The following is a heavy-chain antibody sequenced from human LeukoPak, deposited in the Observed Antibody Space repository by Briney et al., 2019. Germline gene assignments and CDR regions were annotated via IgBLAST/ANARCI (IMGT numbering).Heavy chain of an antibody. CDR3: ARDGGYSYGYTFGY. CDR1: GYTFTGYY. V-gene: IGHV1-2*02. CDR2: INPNSGGT. J-gene: IGHJ4*02. Sequence: ASVKVSCKASGYTFTGYYMHWVRQAPGQGLEWMGWINPNSGGTNYAQKFQGRVTMTRDTSISTAYMELSRLRSNATAVYFCARDGGYSYGYTFGYWGQGTLVTVSS. D-gene: IGHD5-18*01.